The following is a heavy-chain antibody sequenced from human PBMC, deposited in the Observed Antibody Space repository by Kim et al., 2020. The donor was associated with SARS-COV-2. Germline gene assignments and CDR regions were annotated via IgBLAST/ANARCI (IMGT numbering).Heavy chain of an antibody. V-gene: IGHV1-18*01. CDR2: ISAYNGNT. D-gene: IGHD1-26*01. CDR1: GYTFTSYG. CDR3: ARDLSRHPWGHDAFDI. Sequence: ASVKVSCKASGYTFTSYGISWLRQAPGQGLEWMGWISAYNGNTNYAQKLQGRVTMTTDTSTSTAYMELRSLRSDDTAVYYCARDLSRHPWGHDAFDIWGQGTMVTVSS. J-gene: IGHJ3*02.